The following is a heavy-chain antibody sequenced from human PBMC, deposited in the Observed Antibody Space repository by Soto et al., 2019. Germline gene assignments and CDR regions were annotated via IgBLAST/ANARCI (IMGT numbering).Heavy chain of an antibody. CDR1: GYTFTGYY. CDR2: INPNSGGT. CDR3: ARGPYSYGHYYYYGMDV. V-gene: IGHV1-2*02. Sequence: QVQLVQSGAEVKKPGASVKVSCKASGYTFTGYYMHWVRQAPGQGLEWMGWINPNSGGTNYAQKVQGRVTMTRDTSISTAYMELSRLRSDDTAVYYCARGPYSYGHYYYYGMDVWGQGTTVTVSS. J-gene: IGHJ6*02. D-gene: IGHD5-18*01.